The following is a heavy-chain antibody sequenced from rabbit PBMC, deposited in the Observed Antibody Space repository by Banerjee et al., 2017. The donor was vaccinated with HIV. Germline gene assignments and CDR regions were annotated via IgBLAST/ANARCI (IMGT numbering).Heavy chain of an antibody. CDR2: IYAGSSGNT. CDR3: ARDLAGVIGWNFDL. V-gene: IGHV1S40*01. D-gene: IGHD4-1*01. J-gene: IGHJ4*01. CDR1: GFSFSSSYW. Sequence: QSLEESGGDLVKPGASLTLTCTASGFSFSSSYWIYWVRQAPGKGLEWIACIYAGSSGNTVYATWAKGRFTISKTSWTTVTLQMTSLTAADTATYFCARDLAGVIGWNFDLWGQGTLVTVS.